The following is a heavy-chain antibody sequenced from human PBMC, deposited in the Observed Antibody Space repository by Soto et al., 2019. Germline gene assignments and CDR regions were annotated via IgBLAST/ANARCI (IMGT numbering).Heavy chain of an antibody. D-gene: IGHD6-19*01. Sequence: QVQLVESGGGVVQPGRSLRLSCAASGFTFSSYGMHWVRQAPGKGLEWVAVISYDGSNKYYADSVKGRFTISRDNSKNTLYLQMNSLRAEDTAVYYCAKGITPWYSSGWYYFDYWCQGTLVTVSS. CDR2: ISYDGSNK. CDR1: GFTFSSYG. CDR3: AKGITPWYSSGWYYFDY. V-gene: IGHV3-30*18. J-gene: IGHJ4*02.